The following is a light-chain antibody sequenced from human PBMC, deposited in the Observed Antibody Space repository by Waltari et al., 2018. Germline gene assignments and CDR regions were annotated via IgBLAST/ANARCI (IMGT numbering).Light chain of an antibody. J-gene: IGKJ3*01. CDR3: QKYNAWPLT. Sequence: ERVMTQSPVILSVSPGERATLSCTASQSINNNLAWYQQKPGQPPRLLIYRASTRATGIPARLSGSGSGTQFTLNISSLQSEDFAVYVCQKYNAWPLTFGPGTKVHIK. CDR2: RAS. V-gene: IGKV3-15*01. CDR1: QSINNN.